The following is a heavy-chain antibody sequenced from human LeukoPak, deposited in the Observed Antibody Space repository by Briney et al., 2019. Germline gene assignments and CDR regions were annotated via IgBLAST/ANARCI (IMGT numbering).Heavy chain of an antibody. J-gene: IGHJ4*02. Sequence: GGSLRLSCAASGFTFSTYSMNWVRQAPGKGLEWVSYIGGSSETIYYADSVKGRFTISRDNAKNSLYLQMNSLRDEDTAVYYCARTPPTAGLTTIGVGSDNWGQGTLVTVSS. CDR1: GFTFSTYS. CDR3: ARTPPTAGLTTIGVGSDN. CDR2: IGGSSETI. D-gene: IGHD4-11*01. V-gene: IGHV3-48*02.